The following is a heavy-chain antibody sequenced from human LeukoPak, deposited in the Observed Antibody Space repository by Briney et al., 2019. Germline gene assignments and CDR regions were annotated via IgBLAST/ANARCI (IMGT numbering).Heavy chain of an antibody. V-gene: IGHV4-39*01. CDR3: ARRLARPGYFDY. D-gene: IGHD3-9*01. J-gene: IGHJ4*02. CDR2: IYYSGRT. CDR1: GGSISSSSYY. Sequence: SETLPLTCTVSGGSISSSSYYWGWMRRPPGKGLEWIGSIYYSGRTYYNPSLKSRVTISVDTSKNQFSLKLSSVTAADTAVYYCARRLARPGYFDYWGQGTLVTVSS.